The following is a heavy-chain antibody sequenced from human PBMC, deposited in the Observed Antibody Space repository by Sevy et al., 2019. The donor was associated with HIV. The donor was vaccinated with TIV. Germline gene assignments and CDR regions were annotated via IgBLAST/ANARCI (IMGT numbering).Heavy chain of an antibody. Sequence: GGSLRLPCTTSGFTFEDYAMSWLRQTPGKGLEWVGFIRSKTFGGTTEYAGSGKGRLPISRDNSNSVAYLQMNNRQIEAAAVYFCSRLRGTNSPDYYFGLDVRGQGTTVTVSS. CDR1: GFTFEDYA. CDR2: IRSKTFGGTT. V-gene: IGHV3-49*03. J-gene: IGHJ6*02. D-gene: IGHD1-7*01. CDR3: SRLRGTNSPDYYFGLDV.